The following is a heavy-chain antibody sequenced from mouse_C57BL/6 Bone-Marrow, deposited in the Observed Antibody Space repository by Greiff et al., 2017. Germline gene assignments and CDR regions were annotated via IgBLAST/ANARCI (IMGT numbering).Heavy chain of an antibody. CDR3: YRENDYAMGY. V-gene: IGHV14-4*01. Sequence: VQLQQSGAELVRPGASVKLSCKASGYNIKDDYMHWVKQRPEQGLEWIGWIDPENGDTEYASKFKGKATITADTSSNTAYLQLSSLTSEDTACYYWYRENDYAMGYWGPRTSVTVSS. D-gene: IGHD5-1*01. CDR2: IDPENGDT. J-gene: IGHJ4*01. CDR1: GYNIKDDY.